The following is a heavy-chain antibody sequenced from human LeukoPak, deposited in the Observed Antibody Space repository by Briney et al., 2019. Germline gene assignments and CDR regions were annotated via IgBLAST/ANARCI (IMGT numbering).Heavy chain of an antibody. D-gene: IGHD5-18*01. CDR2: ISYDGSNK. CDR3: AKRTDMVWPWDY. Sequence: GGSLRLSCAASGFTFSSYGMHWVRQAPGKGLEWVAVISYDGSNKYYADSVKGRFTISRDNSKNTLYLQMNSLGDEDTAIYYCAKRTDMVWPWDYWGQGTLVTVSS. CDR1: GFTFSSYG. J-gene: IGHJ4*02. V-gene: IGHV3-30*18.